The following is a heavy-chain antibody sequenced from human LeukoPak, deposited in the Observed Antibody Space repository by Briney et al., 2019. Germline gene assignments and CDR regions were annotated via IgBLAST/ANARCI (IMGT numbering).Heavy chain of an antibody. Sequence: GSLRLSCAASGFAFRSYAMHWVRQAPGKGLEWVTVISYDGGNKNFADSVKGRFTISRDNSKNTLYLELNSLRPEDTAVYYCARAGGRGLSYDHHYFDYWGPGTLVTVSS. CDR1: GFAFRSYA. V-gene: IGHV3-30*04. CDR2: ISYDGGNK. D-gene: IGHD5-18*01. CDR3: ARAGGRGLSYDHHYFDY. J-gene: IGHJ4*01.